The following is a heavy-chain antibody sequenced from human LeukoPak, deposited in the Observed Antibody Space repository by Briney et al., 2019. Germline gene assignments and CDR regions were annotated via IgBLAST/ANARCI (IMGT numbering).Heavy chain of an antibody. CDR2: IYYSGST. V-gene: IGHV4-39*01. D-gene: IGHD3-10*01. CDR3: ARLASGSYYIPLMDY. CDR1: GGSISSSSYY. Sequence: SETLSLTCTVSGGSISSSSYYWGWIRQPPGKGLEWIGSIYYSGSTYYNPSLKSRVTISVDTSKNQFSLKLSSVTAADTAVYYCARLASGSYYIPLMDYWGQGTMVTVSS. J-gene: IGHJ4*02.